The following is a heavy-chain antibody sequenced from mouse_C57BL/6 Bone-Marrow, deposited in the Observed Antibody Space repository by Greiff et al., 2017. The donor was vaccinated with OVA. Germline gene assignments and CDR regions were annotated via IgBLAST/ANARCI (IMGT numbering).Heavy chain of an antibody. V-gene: IGHV1-81*01. CDR2: IYPRSGNT. D-gene: IGHD1-1*01. Sequence: QVQLQQSGAELARPGASVKLSCKASGYTFTSYGISWVKQRTGQGLEWIGEIYPRSGNTYYNEKFKGKATLTADKSSSTAYMELRSLTSEDSAVYFCARRYGSSYGGFDYWGKGTTLTVSS. CDR3: ARRYGSSYGGFDY. J-gene: IGHJ2*01. CDR1: GYTFTSYG.